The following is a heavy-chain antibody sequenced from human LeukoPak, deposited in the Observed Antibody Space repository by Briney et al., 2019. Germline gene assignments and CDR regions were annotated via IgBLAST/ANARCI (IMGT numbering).Heavy chain of an antibody. CDR2: LSGSGSTT. V-gene: IGHV3-23*01. CDR3: AKAGYTSSWPLDY. CDR1: GFTFSSDG. D-gene: IGHD6-13*01. J-gene: IGHJ4*02. Sequence: GGSLRLSCAASGFTFSSDGMSWVRQAPGKGLEWVSALSGSGSTTYYADSVKGRFTISRDNSKNMLFLEMNSLRVEDTAVYYCAKAGYTSSWPLDYWGQGTQVTVSS.